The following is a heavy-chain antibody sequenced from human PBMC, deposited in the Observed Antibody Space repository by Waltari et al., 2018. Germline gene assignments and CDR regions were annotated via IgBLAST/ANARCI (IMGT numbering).Heavy chain of an antibody. CDR1: GASITSHY. V-gene: IGHV4-59*11. CDR2: IYYTGST. CDR3: ARDRQASGGMFEY. D-gene: IGHD2-15*01. J-gene: IGHJ4*02. Sequence: QVQLQESGPGLVKPSETLSLSCSVSGASITSHYWSWIRQPPGKGLEWIGYIYYTGSTNYNPSLKSRATFSMDTSKNHFSLRLTSVTAADTAMYYCARDRQASGGMFEYWGLGTLVTVSS.